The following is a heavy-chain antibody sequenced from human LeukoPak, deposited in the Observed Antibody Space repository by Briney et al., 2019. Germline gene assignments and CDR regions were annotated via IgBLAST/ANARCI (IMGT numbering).Heavy chain of an antibody. CDR3: AKEGRFGGIVAPQGWFDP. D-gene: IGHD3-16*02. J-gene: IGHJ5*02. CDR1: GGSIRTISYN. CDR2: VYYRGTT. V-gene: IGHV4-39*02. Sequence: SETLSLTCTVSGGSIRTISYNWDWIRQSPGKGLEWIGSVYYRGTTYYKPSLKSRVTISVDTSKNQFSLKLSSVTAADTAVYYCAKEGRFGGIVAPQGWFDPWGQGTPVTVSS.